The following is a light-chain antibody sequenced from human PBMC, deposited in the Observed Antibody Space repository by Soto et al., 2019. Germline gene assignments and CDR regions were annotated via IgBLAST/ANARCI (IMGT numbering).Light chain of an antibody. Sequence: AIQMAQSPSSLSASVGDRVTITCRASQGIGNDVGWYQQKPGKAPKLLLYAATTLQSGVPSRFSGTRSGTDFTLTSSSLHPEDFATYYCLQDHNYPLTFGGGTKVEIK. J-gene: IGKJ4*01. V-gene: IGKV1-6*02. CDR3: LQDHNYPLT. CDR2: AAT. CDR1: QGIGND.